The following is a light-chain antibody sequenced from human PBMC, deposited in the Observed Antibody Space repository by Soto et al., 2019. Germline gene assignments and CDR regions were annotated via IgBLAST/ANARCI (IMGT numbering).Light chain of an antibody. CDR1: QSVNSRF. V-gene: IGKV3-20*01. Sequence: EIVLTQSPGTLSLSPGERATLSCRASQSVNSRFLAWYQQKPGQAPRLLIYGASSRATGIADRFSGSGSGTDFTLTFSRLEPEDFAVYYCQQYGSSPVTFGQGTKVEIK. CDR2: GAS. J-gene: IGKJ1*01. CDR3: QQYGSSPVT.